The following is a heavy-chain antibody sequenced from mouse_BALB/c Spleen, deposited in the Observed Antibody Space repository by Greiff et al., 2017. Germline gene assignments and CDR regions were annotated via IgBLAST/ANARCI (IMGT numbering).Heavy chain of an antibody. CDR2: IDPENGDT. Sequence: EVQLQQSGAELVRPGASVKLSCTASGFNIKDYYMHWVKQRPEQGLEWIGWIDPENGDTEYAPKFQGKATMTADTSSNAAYLQLSSLTSEDTAVYYCNADHYYGSSYGYWGQGTSVTVSS. CDR1: GFNIKDYY. CDR3: NADHYYGSSYGY. J-gene: IGHJ4*01. D-gene: IGHD1-1*01. V-gene: IGHV14-4*02.